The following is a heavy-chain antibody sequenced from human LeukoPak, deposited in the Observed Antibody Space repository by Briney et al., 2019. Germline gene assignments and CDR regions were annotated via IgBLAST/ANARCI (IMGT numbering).Heavy chain of an antibody. Sequence: GGSLRLSCAASGFTFDDYTMHWVRQAPGKGLEWVSLISWDGGSTYYADSVKGRFTISRDNSKNTLYLQMKSLRAEDTAVYYCAKAHYDSSGYLYWGQGTLVTVSS. CDR1: GFTFDDYT. CDR2: ISWDGGST. V-gene: IGHV3-43*01. J-gene: IGHJ4*02. CDR3: AKAHYDSSGYLY. D-gene: IGHD3-22*01.